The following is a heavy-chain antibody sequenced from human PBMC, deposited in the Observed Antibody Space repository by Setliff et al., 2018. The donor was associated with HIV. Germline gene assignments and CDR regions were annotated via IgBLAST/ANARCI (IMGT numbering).Heavy chain of an antibody. J-gene: IGHJ4*02. V-gene: IGHV4-59*11. CDR2: IIYSGNT. Sequence: SETLSLTCSVSGDSISSHYWSWIRQAPGKGLEWIGYIIYSGNTNYNPSLRSRVTMSVDTSKNQFYVKVSSVTAADTAVYYCARSEQLVGYWLSFDSWGQGTLVTVSS. CDR1: GDSISSHY. CDR3: ARSEQLVGYWLSFDS. D-gene: IGHD6-6*01.